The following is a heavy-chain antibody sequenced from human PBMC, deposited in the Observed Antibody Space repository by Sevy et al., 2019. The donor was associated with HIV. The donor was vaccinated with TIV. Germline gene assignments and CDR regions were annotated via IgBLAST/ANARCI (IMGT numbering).Heavy chain of an antibody. Sequence: GGSLRLSCTASGLSFSDYGMHWVRQAPGKGLEWVSFISGIGNYIYYADSVKGGFTITRDNAKNSLYLQMNRLRAEDTAIYYCARGVQTYDAFDIWGQGTMVTVSS. CDR1: GLSFSDYG. V-gene: IGHV3-21*01. CDR2: ISGIGNYI. CDR3: ARGVQTYDAFDI. D-gene: IGHD6-6*01. J-gene: IGHJ3*02.